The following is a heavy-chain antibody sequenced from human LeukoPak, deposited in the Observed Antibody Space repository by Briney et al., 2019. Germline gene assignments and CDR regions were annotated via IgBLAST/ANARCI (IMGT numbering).Heavy chain of an antibody. V-gene: IGHV4-61*02. CDR1: GGSISSGSYY. D-gene: IGHD2-2*01. J-gene: IGHJ6*03. Sequence: SSETLSLTCTVSGGSISSGSYYWSWIRQPAGKGLEWIGRIYTSGSTNYNPSLKSRVTISVDTSKNQFSLKLSSVTAADTAVYYCARDRVVVPAASPYYYYYYYMDVWGKGTTVTVSS. CDR2: IYTSGST. CDR3: ARDRVVVPAASPYYYYYYYMDV.